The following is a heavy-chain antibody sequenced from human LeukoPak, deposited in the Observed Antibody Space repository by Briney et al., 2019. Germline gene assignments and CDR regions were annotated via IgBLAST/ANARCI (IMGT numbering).Heavy chain of an antibody. J-gene: IGHJ4*02. CDR1: GGSISNYY. V-gene: IGHV4-59*08. Sequence: SETLSLTCTVSGGSISNYYWSWIRQPPGKGLEWIGYILDSGDSDYNPSLKSRVTISMDTSKNQFSLRLTSVTATDTAVYYCARHPAIYYDSLGEFDHWGQGTLVTVSS. CDR3: ARHPAIYYDSLGEFDH. D-gene: IGHD3-22*01. CDR2: ILDSGDS.